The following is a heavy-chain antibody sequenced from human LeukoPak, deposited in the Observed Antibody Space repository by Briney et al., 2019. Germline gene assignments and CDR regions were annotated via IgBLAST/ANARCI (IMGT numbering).Heavy chain of an antibody. CDR2: VDPEDGET. Sequence: ASVKVSCKVSGYTFTDYYMHWVQQAPGEGLEWMGLVDPEDGETIYAEKFQGRVTITADTSTDTAYMELSSLRSEDTAVYYCATGSIAIGAFDIWGQGTMVTVSS. CDR1: GYTFTDYY. CDR3: ATGSIAIGAFDI. V-gene: IGHV1-69-2*01. D-gene: IGHD2-21*01. J-gene: IGHJ3*02.